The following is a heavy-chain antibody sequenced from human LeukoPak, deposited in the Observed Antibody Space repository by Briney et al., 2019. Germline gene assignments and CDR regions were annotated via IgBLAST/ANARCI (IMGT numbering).Heavy chain of an antibody. CDR3: ARGVAGTPLTDY. Sequence: ASVKVSYKASGYTFTTYYIHWVRQAPGQGPEWMGWINPNSGGTNYAQKFQGRVTMTRDTSISIAYMELSRLRSDDMAVYYCARGVAGTPLTDYWGQGTLVTVSS. CDR2: INPNSGGT. CDR1: GYTFTTYY. V-gene: IGHV1-2*02. J-gene: IGHJ4*02. D-gene: IGHD6-19*01.